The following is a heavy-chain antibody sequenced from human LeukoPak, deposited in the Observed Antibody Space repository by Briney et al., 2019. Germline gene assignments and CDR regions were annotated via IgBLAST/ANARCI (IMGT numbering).Heavy chain of an antibody. D-gene: IGHD2-2*01. V-gene: IGHV3-43*01. Sequence: GGSLRLSCAASGFTFDDYTMHWVRHAPGKGLEWVSLISWDGGSTYYADSVKGRFTISRDNSKNSLYLQMNSLRTEDTALYYCAKDLGYCSSTSCRHDAFDIWGQGTMVTVSS. CDR3: AKDLGYCSSTSCRHDAFDI. CDR2: ISWDGGST. J-gene: IGHJ3*02. CDR1: GFTFDDYT.